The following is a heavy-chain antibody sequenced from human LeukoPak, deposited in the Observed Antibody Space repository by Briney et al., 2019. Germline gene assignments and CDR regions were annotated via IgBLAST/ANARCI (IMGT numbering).Heavy chain of an antibody. J-gene: IGHJ4*02. CDR2: INPIGGST. V-gene: IGHV1-46*01. Sequence: GASVKVSCKASGYTFSAYYMHWVRQAPGQGFEWMGIINPIGGSTSYAQNFQGRVTMTRDMSTSTVYMELSSLRSEDTAVYYCARNYDFWSGYYMGYWGQGTLVTVSS. CDR1: GYTFSAYY. CDR3: ARNYDFWSGYYMGY. D-gene: IGHD3-3*01.